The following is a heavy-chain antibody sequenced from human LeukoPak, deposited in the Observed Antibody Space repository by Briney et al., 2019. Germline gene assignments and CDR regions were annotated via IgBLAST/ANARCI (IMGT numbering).Heavy chain of an antibody. D-gene: IGHD1-26*01. J-gene: IGHJ4*02. V-gene: IGHV3-33*06. CDR3: AKGWRGTADY. CDR1: GFTFSSYG. Sequence: GRSLRLSCAASGFTFSSYGMHWVRQAPGKGLEWVAVIWYDGSNKYYADSAKGRFTISRDNSKNTLYLQMNSLRAEDTAVYYCAKGWRGTADYWGQGTLVTVSS. CDR2: IWYDGSNK.